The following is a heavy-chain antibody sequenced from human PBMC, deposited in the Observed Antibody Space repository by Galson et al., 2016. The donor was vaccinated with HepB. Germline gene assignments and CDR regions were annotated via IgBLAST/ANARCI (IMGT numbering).Heavy chain of an antibody. V-gene: IGHV4-31*03. D-gene: IGHD2-15*01. J-gene: IGHJ4*02. Sequence: TLSLTCSVSRGSISSDGYYWSWIRQHPGKGLEWIGYIYYSGSTYYTPSLKSRVTTSADTSTNELSLKLSSVTAADTAVYYCASGYCSGGSCYFDSWGQGTLVTVSS. CDR2: IYYSGST. CDR3: ASGYCSGGSCYFDS. CDR1: RGSISSDGYY.